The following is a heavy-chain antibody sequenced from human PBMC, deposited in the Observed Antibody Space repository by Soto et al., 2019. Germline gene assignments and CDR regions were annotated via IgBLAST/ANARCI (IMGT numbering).Heavy chain of an antibody. J-gene: IGHJ4*02. CDR1: GGSINSNSYY. D-gene: IGHD3-16*01. V-gene: IGHV4-39*01. Sequence: QLQLQESGPGLVKPSETLSLACTVSGGSINSNSYYWDWIRQPPGKGLEWIGSMYYSGATYHNPSLQSRVTISVDTSKNQFSLHLSSVTAADTVVYYCARHAAYDSVWGKSDGSDYWGQGTLVTVSS. CDR3: ARHAAYDSVWGKSDGSDY. CDR2: MYYSGAT.